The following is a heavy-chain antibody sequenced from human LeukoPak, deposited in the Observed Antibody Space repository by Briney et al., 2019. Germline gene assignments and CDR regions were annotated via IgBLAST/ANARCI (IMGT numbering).Heavy chain of an antibody. CDR1: GGTFSSYA. V-gene: IGHV1-69*04. CDR2: IIPILGIA. Sequence: SVKVSCKASGGTFSSYAISWVRQAPGQGLEWMGRIIPILGIANYAQKFQGRVTITADKSTSTAYMELSSLRSDDTAVYYCAREATGYDYWGQGTLVTVSS. D-gene: IGHD5-12*01. J-gene: IGHJ4*02. CDR3: AREATGYDY.